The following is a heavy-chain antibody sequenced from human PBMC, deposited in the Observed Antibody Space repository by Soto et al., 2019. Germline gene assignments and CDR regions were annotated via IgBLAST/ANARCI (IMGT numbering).Heavy chain of an antibody. D-gene: IGHD4-17*01. CDR2: ISSSSSYT. Sequence: QVQLVESGGGLVKPGGSLRLSCAASGFTFSDYYMSWIRQAPGKGLEWVSYISSSSSYTNYADSVKGRFTISRDNDKNSLYLQMNSLRAEDTAVYYCARATSHDYGGKEHHDAFDIWGQGTMVTVSS. CDR3: ARATSHDYGGKEHHDAFDI. V-gene: IGHV3-11*06. CDR1: GFTFSDYY. J-gene: IGHJ3*02.